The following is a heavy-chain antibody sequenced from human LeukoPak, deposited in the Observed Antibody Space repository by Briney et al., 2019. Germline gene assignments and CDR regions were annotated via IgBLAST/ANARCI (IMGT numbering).Heavy chain of an antibody. Sequence: AGSLRLSCAASGFTFSDHYLFWVRQAPGTGLEWVGRTRNKTKGYTTDYGASVKGRFTISRDGSTNSVYLQMNSLKTEDTAVYFCARAAPDDYWGQGTLVTVSS. V-gene: IGHV3-72*01. CDR1: GFTFSDHY. CDR2: TRNKTKGYTT. J-gene: IGHJ4*02. CDR3: ARAAPDDY. D-gene: IGHD6-25*01.